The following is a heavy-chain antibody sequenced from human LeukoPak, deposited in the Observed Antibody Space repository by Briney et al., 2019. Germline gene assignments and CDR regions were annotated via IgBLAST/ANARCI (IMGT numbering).Heavy chain of an antibody. CDR2: INPNSGGT. D-gene: IGHD3-22*01. V-gene: IGHV1-2*06. Sequence: ASVKVSCKASGCTFTVYYIHWVRQAPGQGLEWMGRINPNSGGTNYAQRFQGRVTMTRDTSISTACMELSSLRSEDTAVYYCARAGYYSTFDYWGQGTLVTVSS. CDR3: ARAGYYSTFDY. CDR1: GCTFTVYY. J-gene: IGHJ4*02.